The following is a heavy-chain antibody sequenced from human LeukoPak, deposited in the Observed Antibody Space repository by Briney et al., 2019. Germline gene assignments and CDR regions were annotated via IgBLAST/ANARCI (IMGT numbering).Heavy chain of an antibody. J-gene: IGHJ5*02. V-gene: IGHV4-59*12. CDR3: ARDRGYCSGGSCYRWFDP. D-gene: IGHD2-15*01. Sequence: SETLSLTCTVTGVSISRYYWNWIRQPPGKGLEWIGYMYNSGSTDYNPSLNRRVTISVDTSKNQFSLKLSSVTAADTAVYYCARDRGYCSGGSCYRWFDPWGQGTLVTVSS. CDR2: MYNSGST. CDR1: GVSISRYY.